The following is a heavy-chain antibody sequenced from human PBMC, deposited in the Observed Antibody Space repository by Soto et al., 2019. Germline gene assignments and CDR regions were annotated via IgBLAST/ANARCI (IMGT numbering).Heavy chain of an antibody. CDR3: VRDFAPPEHYYCMDV. J-gene: IGHJ6*02. V-gene: IGHV3-21*02. Sequence: EVQLVESGGGLVKPGGSLRLSCAASGFTFKTYTMNWVRQAPGKGLEWVSSISSVSSYIYYADSVKGRFTISRDNAKNSLYLQMNGLRVEDTDVYYRVRDFAPPEHYYCMDVWGQGTTVTVSS. CDR1: GFTFKTYT. CDR2: ISSVSSYI.